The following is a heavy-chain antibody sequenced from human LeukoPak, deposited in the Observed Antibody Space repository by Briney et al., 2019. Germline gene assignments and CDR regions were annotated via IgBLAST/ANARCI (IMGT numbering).Heavy chain of an antibody. CDR1: GFTFSSYA. J-gene: IGHJ4*02. D-gene: IGHD6-13*01. CDR3: AKIPSYSSSREYY. CDR2: ISGSGGST. Sequence: GGSLRLSCAASGFTFSSYAMSWVRQAPGKGLEWVSAISGSGGSTYYADSVKGRFTISRDNSKNTLYLQMNSLRAEHTAVYYCAKIPSYSSSREYYWGQGTLVTVSS. V-gene: IGHV3-23*01.